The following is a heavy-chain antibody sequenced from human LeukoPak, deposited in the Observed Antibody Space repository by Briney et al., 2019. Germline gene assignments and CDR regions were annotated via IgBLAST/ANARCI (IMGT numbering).Heavy chain of an antibody. D-gene: IGHD1-26*01. CDR1: GFTFSSYS. CDR3: ARDLTGSYLANY. Sequence: PGGSLRLSCAASGFTFSSYSMDWVRKAPGKGLEGVSSISSSSSYIYYADSVKGRFTISRDNAKNSLYLQMNSLSAEDTAVYYCARDLTGSYLANYWGQGTLVTVSS. V-gene: IGHV3-21*01. J-gene: IGHJ4*02. CDR2: ISSSSSYI.